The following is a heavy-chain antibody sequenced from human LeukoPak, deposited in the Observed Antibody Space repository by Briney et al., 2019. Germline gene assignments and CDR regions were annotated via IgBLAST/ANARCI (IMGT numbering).Heavy chain of an antibody. CDR1: GYTFTGYY. J-gene: IGHJ4*02. CDR2: INPNSGGT. CDR3: ARAPYRITMIVVVITERRYYFDY. Sequence: GASVKVSCKASGYTFTGYYMHWVRQAPGQGLEWVGWINPNSGGTNYAQKFHGRVTMTRDTSISTAYMELSRLRSDDTAVYYCARAPYRITMIVVVITERRYYFDYWGQGTLVTVSS. V-gene: IGHV1-2*02. D-gene: IGHD3-22*01.